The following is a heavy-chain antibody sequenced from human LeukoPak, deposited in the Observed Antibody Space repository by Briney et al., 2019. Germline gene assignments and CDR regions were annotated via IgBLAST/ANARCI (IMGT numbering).Heavy chain of an antibody. D-gene: IGHD3-22*01. CDR2: IIGGGGST. CDR1: GFTFSSSA. V-gene: IGHV3-23*01. CDR3: AKGYYYDSAGYYSVDY. Sequence: GGSLRLSCAASGFTFSSSAMSWVRQAPGKGLEWVSGIIGGGGSTYCADSVKGRFTISRDNSKNTLYLQMNSLRAEDTAVYYCAKGYYYDSAGYYSVDYWGQGTLVTVSS. J-gene: IGHJ4*02.